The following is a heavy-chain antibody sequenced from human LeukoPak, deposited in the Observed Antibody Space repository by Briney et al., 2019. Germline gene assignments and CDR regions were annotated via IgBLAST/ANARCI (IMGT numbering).Heavy chain of an antibody. D-gene: IGHD3-22*01. CDR2: INPSGGST. V-gene: IGHV1-46*01. J-gene: IGHJ4*02. CDR1: GCTFTSYY. CDR3: ARDVGDSSGYLYYFDY. Sequence: ASVKVSCKASGCTFTSYYMHWVRQAPGQGLEWMGIINPSGGSTSYAQKFQGRVTMTRDTSTSTVYMELSSLRSEDTAVYYCARDVGDSSGYLYYFDYWGQGTLVTVSS.